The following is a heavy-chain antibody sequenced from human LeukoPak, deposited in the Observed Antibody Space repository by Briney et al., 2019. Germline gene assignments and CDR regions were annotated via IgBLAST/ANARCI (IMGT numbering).Heavy chain of an antibody. D-gene: IGHD3-3*01. J-gene: IGHJ6*03. V-gene: IGHV4-4*07. CDR2: IYTSGST. CDR1: GGSIGSYD. Sequence: PSETLSLTCTVSGGSIGSYDWSWIRQPAGKGLEWIGRIYTSGSTNYNPSLKSRVTMSVDTSKNQFSLKLSSVTAADTAVYYCARDRAIFGVADYYYYMDIWGKGTTVTVSS. CDR3: ARDRAIFGVADYYYYMDI.